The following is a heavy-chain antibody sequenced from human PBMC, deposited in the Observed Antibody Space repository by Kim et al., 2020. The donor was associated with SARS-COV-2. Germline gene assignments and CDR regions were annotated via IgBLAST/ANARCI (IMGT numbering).Heavy chain of an antibody. Sequence: GGSLRLSCAASGFTFSSYAMHWVRQAPGKGLEWVAVISYDGSNKYYADSVKGRFTISRDNSKNTLYLQMNSLRAEDTAVYYCARDGGFGELLLNFDYWGQGTLVTVSS. J-gene: IGHJ4*02. CDR2: ISYDGSNK. CDR1: GFTFSSYA. CDR3: ARDGGFGELLLNFDY. V-gene: IGHV3-30*04. D-gene: IGHD3-10*01.